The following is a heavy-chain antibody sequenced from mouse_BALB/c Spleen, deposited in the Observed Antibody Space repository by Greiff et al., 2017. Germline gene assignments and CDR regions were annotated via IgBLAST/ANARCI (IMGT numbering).Heavy chain of an antibody. CDR2: ISSGGST. V-gene: IGHV5-6-5*01. Sequence: EVQVVESGGGLVKPGGSLKLSCAASGFTFSSYAMSWVRQTPEKRLEWVASISSGGSTYYSDSVKGRFTISRDNARNILYLQMSSLRSEDTAMYYCARRGYDVFAYWGQGTLVTVSA. CDR1: GFTFSSYA. CDR3: ARRGYDVFAY. D-gene: IGHD2-2*01. J-gene: IGHJ3*01.